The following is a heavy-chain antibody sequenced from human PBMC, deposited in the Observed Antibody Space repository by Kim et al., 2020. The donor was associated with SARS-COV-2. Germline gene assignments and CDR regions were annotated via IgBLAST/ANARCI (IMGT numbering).Heavy chain of an antibody. D-gene: IGHD3-10*01. Sequence: SVKVSCKASGGTFSSYTISWVRQAPGQGLEWMGRIIPILGIANYAQKFQGRVTITADKSTSTAYMELSSLRSEDTAVYYCAREGTGSGSYYNGDYWGQGTLVTVSS. CDR2: IIPILGIA. V-gene: IGHV1-69*04. CDR3: AREGTGSGSYYNGDY. CDR1: GGTFSSYT. J-gene: IGHJ4*02.